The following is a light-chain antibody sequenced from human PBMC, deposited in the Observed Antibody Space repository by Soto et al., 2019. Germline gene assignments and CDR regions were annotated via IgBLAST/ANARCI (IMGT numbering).Light chain of an antibody. J-gene: IGKJ2*01. CDR2: AAF. CDR1: QTINTY. Sequence: DIQMTPAPSFLSAAVGVKVTITCRACQTINTYLNWYQQTLGKAPKLLIYAAFTLQSGVPSRFSGSGSRTDFTLPISSVQPEYFATYYCQQSYRIPRTFGQGTKLQS. CDR3: QQSYRIPRT. V-gene: IGKV1-39*01.